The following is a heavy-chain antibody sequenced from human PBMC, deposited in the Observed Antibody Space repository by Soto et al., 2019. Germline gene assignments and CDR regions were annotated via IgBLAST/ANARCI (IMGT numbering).Heavy chain of an antibody. CDR1: GFTFSSYW. Sequence: EVQLVESGGGLVQPGGSLRLSCAASGFTFSSYWMRWVRQAPVKGLEWVGNIKQDGSEKNYVDFMEGRFTISRDNAENSLYLQMNSLRAEDTAVYYCARIASAGRGLDVWGQGTTVVVSS. J-gene: IGHJ6*02. D-gene: IGHD6-13*01. V-gene: IGHV3-7*01. CDR3: ARIASAGRGLDV. CDR2: IKQDGSEK.